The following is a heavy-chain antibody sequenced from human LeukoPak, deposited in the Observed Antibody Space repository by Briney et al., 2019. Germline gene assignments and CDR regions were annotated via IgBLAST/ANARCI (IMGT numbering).Heavy chain of an antibody. V-gene: IGHV4-4*07. Sequence: SETLSLTCSVSGGSVTNYYWSWIRQTAGQGLEWIGRVYSRGTSNYNPSLRSRVIISVDKSANQVSLRMTSVSAADTAVYYCTSGNGGWSSPYYFYYMVVWGKGTTVT. J-gene: IGHJ6*03. CDR1: GGSVTNYY. D-gene: IGHD6-19*01. CDR2: VYSRGTS. CDR3: TSGNGGWSSPYYFYYMVV.